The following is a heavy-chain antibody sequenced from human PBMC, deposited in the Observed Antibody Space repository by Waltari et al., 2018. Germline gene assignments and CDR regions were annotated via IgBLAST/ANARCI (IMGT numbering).Heavy chain of an antibody. CDR3: ARVGTEYCTXCRGPDY. J-gene: IGHJ4*02. CDR1: GYTFISYX. CDR2: ISVYRDDT. Sequence: QVHLVXSGDELKKAGASVKVSCXASGYTFISYXITWVRQAPGQGLEWVGWISVYRDDTNYXQNLQGRVTMTTXTSXSTAXXEXRSLRSDXXXVYYXARVGTEYCTXCRGPDYXGQGTLVTVXS. V-gene: IGHV1-18*01. D-gene: IGHD2-8*01.